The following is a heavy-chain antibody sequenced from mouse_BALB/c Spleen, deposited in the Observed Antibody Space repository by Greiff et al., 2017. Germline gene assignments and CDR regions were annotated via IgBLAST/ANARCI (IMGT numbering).Heavy chain of an antibody. D-gene: IGHD1-1*01. CDR3: ARYGYYGSSRYFDV. J-gene: IGHJ1*01. CDR1: GDSITSGY. V-gene: IGHV3-8*02. CDR2: ISYSGST. Sequence: VQLKESGPSLVKPSQTLSLTCSVTGDSITSGYWNWIRKFPGNKLEYMGYISYSGSTYYNPSLKSRISITRDTSKNQYYLQLNSVTTEDTATYYCARYGYYGSSRYFDVWGAGTTVTVSS.